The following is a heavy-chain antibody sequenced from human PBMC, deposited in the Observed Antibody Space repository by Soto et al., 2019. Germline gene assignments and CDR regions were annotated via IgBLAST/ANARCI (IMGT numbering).Heavy chain of an antibody. J-gene: IGHJ4*02. CDR2: ISSSGSTI. D-gene: IGHD3-16*02. CDR1: GFTFSDYN. Sequence: QVQLVESGGGLVKPGGSLRLSCAASGFTFSDYNMSWIRQAPGKGLEWVSYISSSGSTIYYADSVKGRFTISRDNAKNSLYLQMNSLRAEDTAVYYCARDSGRDYIWGSYRQGGYFDYWGQGTLVTVSS. V-gene: IGHV3-11*01. CDR3: ARDSGRDYIWGSYRQGGYFDY.